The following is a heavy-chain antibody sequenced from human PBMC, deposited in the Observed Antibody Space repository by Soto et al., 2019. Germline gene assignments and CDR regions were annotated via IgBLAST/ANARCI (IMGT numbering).Heavy chain of an antibody. V-gene: IGHV3-23*01. CDR3: AKDYTVAADPSSVILFDY. D-gene: IGHD2-15*01. Sequence: PGGPLRLSCAASGFTFNHYAMSWVRQAPGKGLEWVSIIIANGGTFYADSVKGRFTISRDNSKNTVYLQMSSLRVEDTAIYYCAKDYTVAADPSSVILFDYWGQGALVTVSS. J-gene: IGHJ4*02. CDR2: IIANGGT. CDR1: GFTFNHYA.